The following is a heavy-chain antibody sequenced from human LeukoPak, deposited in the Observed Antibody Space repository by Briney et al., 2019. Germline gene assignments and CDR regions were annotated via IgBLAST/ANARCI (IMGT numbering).Heavy chain of an antibody. D-gene: IGHD1-26*01. J-gene: IGHJ4*02. Sequence: SETLSLTCTVSGGSISSGGYYRSWIRQHPGKGLEWIGRISFSGNTHYIPSLESRVTVSFDTSKNQFSLKLTSVTAADTAVYSCARTSASGATYFDYWGQGTLVTVSS. CDR3: ARTSASGATYFDY. CDR2: ISFSGNT. CDR1: GGSISSGGYY. V-gene: IGHV4-61*08.